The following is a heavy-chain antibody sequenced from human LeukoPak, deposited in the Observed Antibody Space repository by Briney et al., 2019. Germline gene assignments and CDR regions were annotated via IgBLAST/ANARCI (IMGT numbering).Heavy chain of an antibody. CDR3: ARGAFDI. Sequence: GGSLRLSCAASGFTYSIYWMHGVRQAPGKGLVWVSHINSDGRSTTYADSVKGRFTISRDNAKNTLYLQMNSLRAEDTAMYYCARGAFDIWGQGTMVTVSS. V-gene: IGHV3-74*01. CDR1: GFTYSIYW. CDR2: INSDGRST. J-gene: IGHJ3*02.